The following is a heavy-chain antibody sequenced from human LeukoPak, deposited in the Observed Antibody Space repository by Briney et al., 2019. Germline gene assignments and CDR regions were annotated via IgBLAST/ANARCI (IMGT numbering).Heavy chain of an antibody. D-gene: IGHD3-22*01. CDR1: GGSISSYY. Sequence: SETLSLTCTVSGGSISSYYWSWIRQPPGKGLEWIGYIYYSGSTNYNPSLKSRVTISVDTSKNQFSLKLSSVTAADTAVYYCARGRRGYYYDSSGYYPFDYWGQGTLVTVSS. V-gene: IGHV4-59*12. J-gene: IGHJ4*02. CDR3: ARGRRGYYYDSSGYYPFDY. CDR2: IYYSGST.